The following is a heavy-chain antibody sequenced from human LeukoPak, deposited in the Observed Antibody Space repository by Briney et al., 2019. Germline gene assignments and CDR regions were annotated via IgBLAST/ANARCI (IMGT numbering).Heavy chain of an antibody. CDR3: ASRNTYDFWSSRSPSGWFDP. CDR1: GFTFSSYA. V-gene: IGHV3-23*01. J-gene: IGHJ5*02. Sequence: GGSLRLSCAASGFTFSSYAMSWVRQAPGKGLEWVSAIKGRFTISRDNSKNTLYLQMNSLRAEDTAVYYCASRNTYDFWSSRSPSGWFDPWGQGTLVTVSS. D-gene: IGHD3-3*01. CDR2: I.